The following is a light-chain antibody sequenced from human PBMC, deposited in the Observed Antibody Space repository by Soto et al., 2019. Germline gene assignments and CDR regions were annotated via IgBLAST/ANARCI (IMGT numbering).Light chain of an antibody. V-gene: IGLV1-44*01. CDR2: RSD. CDR1: NSNIGSNT. Sequence: QSVLTQPPSASESPGQRVSISCYGSNSNIGSNTVNWYQQLPGTAPKLLIYRSDQRPSGVPDRFSGSQSDTSASLAISGLQSEDEADYYCAAWDDRLNCPVFGGGTQLTVL. CDR3: AAWDDRLNCPV. J-gene: IGLJ3*02.